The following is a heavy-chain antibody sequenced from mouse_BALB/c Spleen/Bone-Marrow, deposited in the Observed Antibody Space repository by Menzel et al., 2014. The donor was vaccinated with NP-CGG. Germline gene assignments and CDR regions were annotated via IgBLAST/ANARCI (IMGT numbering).Heavy chain of an antibody. J-gene: IGHJ2*01. CDR3: ARDYYGSSHFDY. V-gene: IGHV5-6-5*01. D-gene: IGHD1-1*01. CDR1: GFTFSSFV. Sequence: EVMLVESGGGLVRPGGSLKLSCAAPGFTFSSFVMSWVRQTPEKRLEWVASISSGGSMYYSDSVKGRFIISRDNARNILYLQMSSLRSEDTAMYYCARDYYGSSHFDYWGQGSTLTVSS. CDR2: ISSGGSM.